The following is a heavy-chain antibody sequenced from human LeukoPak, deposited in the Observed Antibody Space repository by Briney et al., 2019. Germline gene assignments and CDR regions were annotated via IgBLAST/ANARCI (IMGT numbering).Heavy chain of an antibody. J-gene: IGHJ4*02. Sequence: GGSLRLSCAASGFTFSSYSMNWVRQAPGKGLEWVSSISSSSSYIYYADAVKGRFTISRDNAKNSLYLQMNSLRAEDTAVYYCARDPEYCSGGSCYSLGLDYWGQGTLVTVSS. CDR1: GFTFSSYS. CDR2: ISSSSSYI. D-gene: IGHD2-15*01. CDR3: ARDPEYCSGGSCYSLGLDY. V-gene: IGHV3-21*01.